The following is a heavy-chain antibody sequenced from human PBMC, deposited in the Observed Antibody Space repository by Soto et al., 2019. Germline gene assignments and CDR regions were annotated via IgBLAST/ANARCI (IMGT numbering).Heavy chain of an antibody. D-gene: IGHD6-19*01. Sequence: GGSLRLSCAASGFTFSSYAMSWVRQAPGKGLEWVSAISGSGGSTYYADSVKGRFTISRDNSKNTLYLQMNSLRAEDTAVYYCAKDKQWLAPGAEYFQHWGQGTLVTVS. CDR2: ISGSGGST. CDR1: GFTFSSYA. CDR3: AKDKQWLAPGAEYFQH. V-gene: IGHV3-23*01. J-gene: IGHJ1*01.